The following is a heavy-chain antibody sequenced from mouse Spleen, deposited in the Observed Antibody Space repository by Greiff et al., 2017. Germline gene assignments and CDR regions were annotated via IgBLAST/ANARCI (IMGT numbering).Heavy chain of an antibody. CDR2: IYPGDGDT. V-gene: IGHV1-82*01. CDR1: GYAFSSSW. D-gene: IGHD1-1*01. J-gene: IGHJ3*01. Sequence: VQLQQSGPELVKPGASVKISCKASGYAFSSSWMNWVKQRPGQGLEWIGRIYPGDGDTNYNGKFKGKATLTADKSSSTAYMQLSSLTSEDSAVYFCAPYYYGSSYSWFAYWGQGTLVTVSA. CDR3: APYYYGSSYSWFAY.